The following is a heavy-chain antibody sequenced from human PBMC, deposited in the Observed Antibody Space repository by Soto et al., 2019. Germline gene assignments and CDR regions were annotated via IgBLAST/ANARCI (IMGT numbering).Heavy chain of an antibody. CDR3: XRDHTVTTYFYYYGMDV. CDR2: ISSSSSYI. Sequence: GGSLRLSCAASGFTFSSYSMNWVRQAPGKGLEWVSSISSSSSYIYYADSVKGRFTISRDNAKNSLYLQMNSLRAEDTAVYYCXRDHTVTTYFYYYGMDVWGQGTTVTVSS. V-gene: IGHV3-21*01. CDR1: GFTFSSYS. J-gene: IGHJ6*02. D-gene: IGHD4-4*01.